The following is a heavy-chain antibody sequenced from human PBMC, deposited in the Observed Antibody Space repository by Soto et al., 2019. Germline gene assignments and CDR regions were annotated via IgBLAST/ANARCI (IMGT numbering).Heavy chain of an antibody. Sequence: QLQLQESGPGLVKPSETLSLTCTVSGGSISSSSYYWGWIRQPPGKGLEWIGSIYYSGSTYYNPSLKSRVTISVDTSKNQFSLKLSSVTAADTAVYYCARHTKGPDAVSGWFDPWGQGTLVTVSS. D-gene: IGHD2-2*01. J-gene: IGHJ5*02. CDR3: ARHTKGPDAVSGWFDP. CDR1: GGSISSSSYY. CDR2: IYYSGST. V-gene: IGHV4-39*01.